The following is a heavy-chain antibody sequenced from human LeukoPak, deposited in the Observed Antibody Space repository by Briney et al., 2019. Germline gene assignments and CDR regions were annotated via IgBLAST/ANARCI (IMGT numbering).Heavy chain of an antibody. V-gene: IGHV3-23*01. D-gene: IGHD6-13*01. CDR1: GFTFSNYA. Sequence: PGGSLRLSCAASGFTFSNYAMSWVRQAPGKWLEWVSAISGSASSTYHADSVKGRFTISRDNSKNTLYLQMNSLRAEDTAVYYCAKDRRIAAAGRGWGIDYWGQGTLVTVSS. J-gene: IGHJ4*02. CDR3: AKDRRIAAAGRGWGIDY. CDR2: ISGSASST.